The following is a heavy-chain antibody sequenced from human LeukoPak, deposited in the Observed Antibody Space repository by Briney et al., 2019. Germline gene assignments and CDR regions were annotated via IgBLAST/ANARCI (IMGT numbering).Heavy chain of an antibody. CDR3: ARGLYYYGTDAFDI. V-gene: IGHV3-21*01. J-gene: IGHJ3*02. D-gene: IGHD3-16*01. Sequence: TGGSLRLSCAAPGSSFSSYSMNWVRQAPGRGLEWVSSISASGNYIYYADSVKGRFTISRDSAENSLYLQMNSLGAEDTAIYYCARGLYYYGTDAFDIWGQGTMVTVS. CDR2: ISASGNYI. CDR1: GSSFSSYS.